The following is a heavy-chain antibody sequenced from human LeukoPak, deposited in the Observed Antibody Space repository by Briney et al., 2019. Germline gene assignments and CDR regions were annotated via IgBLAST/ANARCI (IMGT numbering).Heavy chain of an antibody. CDR1: GYTFTSYD. D-gene: IGHD1-26*01. CDR3: ASAGVATDPQFHY. CDR2: MNPNSGNT. Sequence: ASVKVSCKASGYTFTSYDVNWVRQATGQGLEWMGWMNPNSGNTGYAQKFQGRVTITRNTSISTAYMELSSLRSEDTAVYYCASAGVATDPQFHYWRQETLVAVSS. V-gene: IGHV1-8*03. J-gene: IGHJ4*02.